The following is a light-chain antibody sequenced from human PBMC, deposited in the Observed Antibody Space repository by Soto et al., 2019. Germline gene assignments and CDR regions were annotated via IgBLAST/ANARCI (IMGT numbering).Light chain of an antibody. Sequence: DIVLTQSPGTLSLSPGERATLSCRASQSVDNNYLAWFQQKPGQAPRLLIYEISNRATGVPDRFGGTGSGTEFTLTISRLEPEDSALYYCQQSSYSPLTFGRGTRVEI. CDR1: QSVDNNY. CDR3: QQSSYSPLT. J-gene: IGKJ4*01. CDR2: EIS. V-gene: IGKV3-20*01.